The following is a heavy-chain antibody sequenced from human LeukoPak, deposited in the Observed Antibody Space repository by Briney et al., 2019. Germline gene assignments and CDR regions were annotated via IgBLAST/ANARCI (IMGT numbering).Heavy chain of an antibody. J-gene: IGHJ4*02. CDR3: ARGLYSSGWYDY. Sequence: ASVKVSCKASGYTFTSYYMHWVRQAPGQGLEWMGIINPSDGSTSYAQKFQGRGTMTRDTSTSTVYMALSSLRSEDTAVYYCARGLYSSGWYDYWGQGTLVTVSS. CDR1: GYTFTSYY. D-gene: IGHD6-19*01. V-gene: IGHV1-46*01. CDR2: INPSDGST.